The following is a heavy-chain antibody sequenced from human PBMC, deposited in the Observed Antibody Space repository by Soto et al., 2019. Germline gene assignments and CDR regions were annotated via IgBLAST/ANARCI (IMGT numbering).Heavy chain of an antibody. CDR1: GFTFTSYA. V-gene: IGHV3-30-3*01. D-gene: IGHD3-10*01. CDR3: ARAPRTYYSGSGSYLDY. CDR2: ISYDGSNK. J-gene: IGHJ4*02. Sequence: QVQLVESGGGVVQPGRSLRLSCAASGFTFTSYAMHWVRQAPGKGLEWVAVISYDGSNKYYADSVKGRFTISRDNSKNTLDLQMNSLRAEDAAVYYCARAPRTYYSGSGSYLDYWGQGTLVTVSS.